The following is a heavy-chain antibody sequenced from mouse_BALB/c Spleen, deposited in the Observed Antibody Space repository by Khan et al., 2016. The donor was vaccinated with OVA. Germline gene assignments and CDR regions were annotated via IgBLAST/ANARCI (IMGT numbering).Heavy chain of an antibody. V-gene: IGHV1S81*02. CDR3: TSSGEGSFTY. CDR1: GYTFTSYY. Sequence: QIQLVQSGAELVKPGASVKLSCKASGYTFTSYYMYWVKQRPGQGLEWIGEINPSNGGTNFNEKFKSKATLTVDKSSSTAYMQLSSLTSEDSAVYYCTSSGEGSFTYWGQGTLVTVSA. CDR2: INPSNGGT. J-gene: IGHJ3*01. D-gene: IGHD3-2*02.